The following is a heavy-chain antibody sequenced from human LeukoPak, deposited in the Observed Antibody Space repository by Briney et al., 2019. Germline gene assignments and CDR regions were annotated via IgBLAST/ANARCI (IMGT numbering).Heavy chain of an antibody. CDR2: IIPILNIT. J-gene: IGHJ4*02. CDR3: AREGVDWNHSVYYFDY. CDR1: RGTFSKYA. D-gene: IGHD1-1*01. Sequence: SVKVSCKASRGTFSKYAISWVRQAPGQGLEWMGRIIPILNITHYAQKFQGRVTMTRDTSISTAYMELSRLRSDDTAVYCCAREGVDWNHSVYYFDYWGQGTLVTVSS. V-gene: IGHV1-69*04.